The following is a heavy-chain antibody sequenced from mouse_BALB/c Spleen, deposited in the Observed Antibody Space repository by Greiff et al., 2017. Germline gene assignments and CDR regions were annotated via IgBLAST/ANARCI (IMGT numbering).Heavy chain of an antibody. V-gene: IGHV1-7*01. D-gene: IGHD1-1*01. J-gene: IGHJ1*01. Sequence: VQLQQSGAELAKPGASVKMSCKASGYTFTSYWMHWVKQRPGQGLEWIGYINPSTGYTEYNQKFKDKATLTADKSSSTAYMQLSSLTSEDSAVYYCARDYYGSSDWYFDVWGAGTTVTVSS. CDR1: GYTFTSYW. CDR2: INPSTGYT. CDR3: ARDYYGSSDWYFDV.